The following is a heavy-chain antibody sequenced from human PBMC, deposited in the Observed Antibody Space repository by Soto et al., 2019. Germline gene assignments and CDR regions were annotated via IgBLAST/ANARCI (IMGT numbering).Heavy chain of an antibody. Sequence: SVKVSCKASGGTFSSYAISWVRQAPGQGLEWMGGIIPIFGTANYAQKFQGRVTITADESTSTAYMELSSLRSEYTAVYYCARDDYGGSHPTPFDYWGQGTLVTVSS. V-gene: IGHV1-69*13. J-gene: IGHJ4*02. CDR3: ARDDYGGSHPTPFDY. CDR1: GGTFSSYA. CDR2: IIPIFGTA. D-gene: IGHD4-17*01.